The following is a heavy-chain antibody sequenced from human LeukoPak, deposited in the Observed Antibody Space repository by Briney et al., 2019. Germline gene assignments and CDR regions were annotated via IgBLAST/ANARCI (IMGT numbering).Heavy chain of an antibody. Sequence: PGGSLRLSCAASGFTFSSYNMNWVRQAPGKGLEWGSSIDSTSSYIFYAVSLKGRFTISRDNAKKSLYLQMNSLRAEDTAVYYCARDELRGMDVWGQGTTVTVSS. J-gene: IGHJ6*02. V-gene: IGHV3-21*01. CDR2: IDSTSSYI. D-gene: IGHD1-7*01. CDR3: ARDELRGMDV. CDR1: GFTFSSYN.